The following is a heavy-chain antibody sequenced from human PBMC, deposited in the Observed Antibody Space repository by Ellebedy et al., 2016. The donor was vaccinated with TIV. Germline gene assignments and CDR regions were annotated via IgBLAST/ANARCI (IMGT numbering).Heavy chain of an antibody. CDR2: IDPDDSDT. CDR3: AISHRVEAQIHAFDV. Sequence: GESLKISXKGSGYSFTSYWIGWVRQMPGKGLEWMGIIDPDDSDTRYSPSFQGQVTISADKSIITAYLQWSSLKASDTAMYYCAISHRVEAQIHAFDVWGQGTMVTVS. J-gene: IGHJ3*01. CDR1: GYSFTSYW. D-gene: IGHD1-26*01. V-gene: IGHV5-51*01.